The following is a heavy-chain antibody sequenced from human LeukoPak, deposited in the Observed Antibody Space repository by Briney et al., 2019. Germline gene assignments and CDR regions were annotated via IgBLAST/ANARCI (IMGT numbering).Heavy chain of an antibody. CDR3: ARVHGSSWLYYFDY. D-gene: IGHD6-13*01. Sequence: GASVKVSCKASGYTFTSYDINWVRQAPGQGLEWMGWIDPNTGDSNYVQKFQGRVTMTRDTSISTAYMELSRLRSDDTAVYYCARVHGSSWLYYFDYWGQGTLVTVSS. J-gene: IGHJ4*02. V-gene: IGHV1-2*02. CDR2: IDPNTGDS. CDR1: GYTFTSYD.